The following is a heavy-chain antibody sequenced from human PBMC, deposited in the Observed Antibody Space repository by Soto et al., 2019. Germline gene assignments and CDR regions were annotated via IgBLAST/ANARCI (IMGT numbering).Heavy chain of an antibody. V-gene: IGHV3-21*01. CDR2: ISSSSSYI. J-gene: IGHJ4*02. Sequence: GGSLRLSCAASGFTFSSYSMNWVRQAPGKGLEWVSSISSSSSYIYYADSVKGRFTISRDNAKNSLYLQMNSLRAEDTAVYYCARERHSYGYYFDYWGQGTLVTVSS. D-gene: IGHD5-18*01. CDR1: GFTFSSYS. CDR3: ARERHSYGYYFDY.